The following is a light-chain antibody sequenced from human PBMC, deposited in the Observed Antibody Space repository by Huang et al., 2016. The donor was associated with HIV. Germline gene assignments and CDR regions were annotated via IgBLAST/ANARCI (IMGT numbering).Light chain of an antibody. CDR3: QQFNNWPPRFT. Sequence: EIVMTQSPATLSVSPGERATLSRRASQYIGYNLTGYQHKPGQAPRLLIYGASTRSTGIPPRFSGSGSGTEFTLTISGLEAEDFSVYYCQQFNNWPPRFTFGPGTTVDVK. CDR2: GAS. CDR1: QYIGYN. J-gene: IGKJ3*01. V-gene: IGKV3-15*01.